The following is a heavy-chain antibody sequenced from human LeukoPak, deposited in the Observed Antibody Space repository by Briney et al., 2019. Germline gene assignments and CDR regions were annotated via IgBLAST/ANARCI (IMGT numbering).Heavy chain of an antibody. J-gene: IGHJ4*02. D-gene: IGHD5-18*01. CDR3: ARRQLWFGPIDY. CDR2: IYYSGST. Sequence: SETLSLTCTVSGGSISSSSYYWGWIRQPPGKGLERIGSIYYSGSTYYNPSLKSRVTISVDTSKNQFSLKLSSVTAADTAVYYCARRQLWFGPIDYWGQGNLVTVSS. V-gene: IGHV4-39*01. CDR1: GGSISSSSYY.